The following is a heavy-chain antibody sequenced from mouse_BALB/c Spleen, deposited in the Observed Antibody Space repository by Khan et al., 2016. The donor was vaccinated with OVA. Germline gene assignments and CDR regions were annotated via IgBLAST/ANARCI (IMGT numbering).Heavy chain of an antibody. CDR1: GYSITSEYA. CDR2: IDYSGNT. D-gene: IGHD2-4*01. Sequence: EVQLQESGPGLVKPSLSLSLTCTVTGYSITSEYAWNWLRPFPGNKLEWMGYIDYSGNTRFNPSLKSRTSITRDTFKNHFFLQLNSVTAEDTANYYSARKDYYDYDPFPYWGQGTLVTVSA. J-gene: IGHJ3*01. CDR3: ARKDYYDYDPFPY. V-gene: IGHV3-2*02.